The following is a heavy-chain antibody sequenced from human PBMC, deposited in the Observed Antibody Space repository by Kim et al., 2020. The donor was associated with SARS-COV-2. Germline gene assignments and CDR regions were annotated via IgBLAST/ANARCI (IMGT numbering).Heavy chain of an antibody. V-gene: IGHV3-33*06. CDR1: GFTFSSYC. CDR2: IWYDGSTK. D-gene: IGHD3-10*01. Sequence: GGSLRLSCAASGFTFSSYCMHWVRQAPGKGLEWVAGIWYDGSTKNYADSVKGRFTISRDNSKNTLYLQMNSLRAEDTAVYYCAKDGTSGSYDYWGQGTLVTVSS. CDR3: AKDGTSGSYDY. J-gene: IGHJ4*02.